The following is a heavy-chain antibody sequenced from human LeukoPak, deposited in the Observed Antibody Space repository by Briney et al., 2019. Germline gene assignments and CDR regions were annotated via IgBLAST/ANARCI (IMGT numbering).Heavy chain of an antibody. CDR1: GFTFSSYD. Sequence: GGSLRLSCAASGFTFSSYDMHWVRQAPGKGLEWVAFIRYDGSNKYYADSVKGRFTISRDNSKNTLYLQMNSLRAEDTAVYYCAKEVRRYCSGGSCPLWGQGTLVTVSS. D-gene: IGHD2-15*01. CDR3: AKEVRRYCSGGSCPL. J-gene: IGHJ4*02. V-gene: IGHV3-30*02. CDR2: IRYDGSNK.